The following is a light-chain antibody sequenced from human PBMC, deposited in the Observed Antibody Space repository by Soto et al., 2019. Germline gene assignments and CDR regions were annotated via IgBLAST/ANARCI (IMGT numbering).Light chain of an antibody. CDR3: SSYTSSSTLYV. CDR2: EVS. J-gene: IGLJ1*01. Sequence: QSVLTQPASVAGSPGQSITISCTGTSSDVGGYNYVSWYQQHPGKAPKLMIYEVSSRPSGVSNRFSDSKSGNTASLTISGLQAEDEADYYCSSYTSSSTLYVFGTGTKVTVL. V-gene: IGLV2-14*01. CDR1: SSDVGGYNY.